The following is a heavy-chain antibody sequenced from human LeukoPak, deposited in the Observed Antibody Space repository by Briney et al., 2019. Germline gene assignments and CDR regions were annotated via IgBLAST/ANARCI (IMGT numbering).Heavy chain of an antibody. V-gene: IGHV4-59*01. CDR3: ARDSPYYYGSGSATYYMDV. CDR2: IYYSGST. Sequence: PSETLSLTCTVSGGSISSYYWSWIRQPPGKGLEWIGYIYYSGSTNYNPSLTSRGTISVDTSKNQFSLKLSSVTAADTAVYYCARDSPYYYGSGSATYYMDVWGKGTTVTISS. J-gene: IGHJ6*03. D-gene: IGHD3-10*01. CDR1: GGSISSYY.